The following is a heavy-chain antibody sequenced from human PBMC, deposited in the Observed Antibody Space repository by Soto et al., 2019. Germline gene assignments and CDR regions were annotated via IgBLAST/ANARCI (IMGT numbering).Heavy chain of an antibody. D-gene: IGHD3-10*01. CDR1: GGSISSGDYY. Sequence: SETLSLTCTVSGGSISSGDYYWSWIRQPPGKGLEWIGYIYYSGSTYYNPSLKSRFTISVDTSKNQFSLKLSSVTAADTAVYYCARVLLWFGELFWFDPWGQGTLVTVSS. V-gene: IGHV4-30-4*01. CDR2: IYYSGST. J-gene: IGHJ5*02. CDR3: ARVLLWFGELFWFDP.